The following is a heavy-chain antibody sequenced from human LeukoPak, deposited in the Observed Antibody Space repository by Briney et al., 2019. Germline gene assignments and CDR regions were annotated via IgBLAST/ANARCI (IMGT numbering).Heavy chain of an antibody. D-gene: IGHD6-19*01. Sequence: GGSLRLSCAASGFTFSSYWMHWVRQAPGKGLVWVSGISWNSGSIVYADSVKGRFTISRDNAKNSLYLQMNSPRAEDTALYYCAKDIRATSVAGTSGFDYWGQGTLVTVSS. CDR1: GFTFSSYW. CDR2: ISWNSGSI. J-gene: IGHJ4*02. V-gene: IGHV3-9*01. CDR3: AKDIRATSVAGTSGFDY.